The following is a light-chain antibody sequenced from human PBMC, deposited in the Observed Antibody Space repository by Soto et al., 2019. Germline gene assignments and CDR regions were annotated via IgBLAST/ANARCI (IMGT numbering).Light chain of an antibody. V-gene: IGKV1-39*01. CDR2: GAS. Sequence: DIQMTQSPSSLSASVGDRVTITCRASQSISSYLNWYQQNPGKAPNLLIYGASSLQSGVPSRFSGSGSGTDFTLTISSLQPEDVATYFCQQSNSTTITFGQGTRLEI. CDR3: QQSNSTTIT. J-gene: IGKJ5*01. CDR1: QSISSY.